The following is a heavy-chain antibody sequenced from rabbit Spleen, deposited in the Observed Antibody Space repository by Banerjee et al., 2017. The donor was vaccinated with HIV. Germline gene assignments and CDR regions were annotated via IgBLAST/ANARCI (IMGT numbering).Heavy chain of an antibody. V-gene: IGHV1S40*01. J-gene: IGHJ6*01. D-gene: IGHD1-1*01. Sequence: QSLEESGGDLVKPGASLTLTCTASGVSFSSSSYMCWVRQAPGKGLEWIACINAVTGRPVYANWAKGRFTISKTSSTTVTLQMTRLTAADTATYFCARDTSSSFSSYGMDLWGPGTLVTVS. CDR1: GVSFSSSSY. CDR2: INAVTGRP. CDR3: ARDTSSSFSSYGMDL.